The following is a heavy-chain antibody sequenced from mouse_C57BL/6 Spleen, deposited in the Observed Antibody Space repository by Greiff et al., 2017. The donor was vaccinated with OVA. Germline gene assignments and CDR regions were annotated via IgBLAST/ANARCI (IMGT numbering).Heavy chain of an antibody. V-gene: IGHV1-26*01. Sequence: EVQLQQSGPELVKPGASVKISCKASGYTFTDYYMNWVKQSHGKSLEWIGDINPNNGGTSYNQKFKGKARLTVDKSSSTAYMELRSLTSEDSAVYYCASGGTGRWYFDVWGTGTTVTVSS. CDR2: INPNNGGT. D-gene: IGHD4-1*01. CDR1: GYTFTDYY. J-gene: IGHJ1*03. CDR3: ASGGTGRWYFDV.